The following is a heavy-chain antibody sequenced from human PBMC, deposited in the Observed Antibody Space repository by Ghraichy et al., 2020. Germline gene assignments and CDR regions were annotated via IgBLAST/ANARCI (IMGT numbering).Heavy chain of an antibody. CDR1: GGSVSSGSYY. CDR3: ARNYDFWSGYYVDGMDV. V-gene: IGHV4-61*01. D-gene: IGHD3-3*01. J-gene: IGHJ6*02. Sequence: ETLSLTCTVSGGSVSSGSYYWSWIRQPPGKGLEWIGYIYYSGSTNYNPSLKSRVTISVDTSKNQFSLKLSSVTAADTAVYYCARNYDFWSGYYVDGMDVWGQGTTVTVSS. CDR2: IYYSGST.